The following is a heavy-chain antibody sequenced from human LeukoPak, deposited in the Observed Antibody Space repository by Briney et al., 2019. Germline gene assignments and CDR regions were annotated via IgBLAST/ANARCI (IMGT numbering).Heavy chain of an antibody. CDR3: AIFSVGATPPDAFDI. CDR1: GYTLTELP. J-gene: IGHJ3*02. V-gene: IGHV1-24*01. CDR2: FDPEDGET. D-gene: IGHD1-26*01. Sequence: ASVKVSCKVSGYTLTELPMHWVRQAPGKGLEWMGGFDPEDGETIYAQKFQGRVTMTEDTSTDTAYMELSSLRSEDTAVYYCAIFSVGATPPDAFDIWGQGTMVTVSS.